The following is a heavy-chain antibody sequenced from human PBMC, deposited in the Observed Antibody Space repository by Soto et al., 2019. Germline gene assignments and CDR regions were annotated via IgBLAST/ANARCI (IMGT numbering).Heavy chain of an antibody. D-gene: IGHD3-9*01. J-gene: IGHJ4*02. CDR3: AKPSQLGLVILHYFDY. Sequence: EVQLLESGGGLVQPGGSLRLSCAASGFTFSSYAMSWVRQAPGKGLEWVSAISGSGGSTYYADSVKGRFTISRDNSKTTLYLQMNSLRAEDTAVYYCAKPSQLGLVILHYFDYWGQGTLVTVSS. CDR1: GFTFSSYA. V-gene: IGHV3-23*01. CDR2: ISGSGGST.